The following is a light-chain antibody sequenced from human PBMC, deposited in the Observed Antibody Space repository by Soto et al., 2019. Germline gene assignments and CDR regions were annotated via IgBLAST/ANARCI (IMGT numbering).Light chain of an antibody. V-gene: IGLV1-51*01. Sequence: QSVLTQPPSVSAAPGQKVTISCSGSSSNIGNNYVFWYQQLPGTAPKLLIYDNNERPSGIPDRFSGSKSGTSATLGITGLQTGEEADYYCGTWDSSLSAVVFGGGTQLTVL. CDR3: GTWDSSLSAVV. J-gene: IGLJ2*01. CDR1: SSNIGNNY. CDR2: DNN.